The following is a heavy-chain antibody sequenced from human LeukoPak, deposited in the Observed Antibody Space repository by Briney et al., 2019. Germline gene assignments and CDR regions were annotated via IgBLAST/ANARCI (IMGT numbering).Heavy chain of an antibody. CDR2: INHSGST. V-gene: IGHV4-34*01. CDR1: GGSFSGYY. D-gene: IGHD3-10*01. CDR3: ASYPLRGCIYYYYGMDV. J-gene: IGHJ6*04. Sequence: SETLSLTCAVYGGSFSGYYWSWIRQPPGKGLEWIGEINHSGSTNSNPSLKSRVTISVDTSKNQFSLKLSSVTAADTAVYYCASYPLRGCIYYYYGMDVWGKGTKVTVSS.